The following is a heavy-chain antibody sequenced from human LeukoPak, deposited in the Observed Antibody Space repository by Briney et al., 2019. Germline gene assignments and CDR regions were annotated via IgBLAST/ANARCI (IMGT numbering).Heavy chain of an antibody. J-gene: IGHJ3*02. CDR2: ISGSGGST. CDR3: AKGYYYDSSGAPLAGYAFDI. Sequence: GGSLSLSCAASGFTFSSYAMSWVREAPGKGLEWVSAISGSGGSTYYADSVKGRFPISRDNAKNTLYLQMNSLRAEDTAVYYCAKGYYYDSSGAPLAGYAFDIWGQGTMVTVSS. D-gene: IGHD3-22*01. V-gene: IGHV3-23*01. CDR1: GFTFSSYA.